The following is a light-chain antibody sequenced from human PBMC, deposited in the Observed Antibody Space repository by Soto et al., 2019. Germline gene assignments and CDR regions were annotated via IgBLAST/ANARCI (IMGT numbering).Light chain of an antibody. CDR3: SSYTSSSTYVV. J-gene: IGLJ2*01. V-gene: IGLV2-14*01. Sequence: QSVLTQPASVSGSPGQSITISCTGTSSDVGGYNYVSWYQQHPGKAPKLMIYEVSNRPSGVSNRFSGSKSGNTASLTISGLQAEDEADYYCSSYTSSSTYVVFGGGTKLTAL. CDR1: SSDVGGYNY. CDR2: EVS.